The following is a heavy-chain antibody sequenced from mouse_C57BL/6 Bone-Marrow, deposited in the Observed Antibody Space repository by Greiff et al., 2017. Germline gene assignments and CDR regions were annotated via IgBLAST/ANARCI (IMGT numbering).Heavy chain of an antibody. CDR2: IDPANGNT. J-gene: IGHJ3*01. Sequence: VQLKESVAELVRPGASVKLSCTASGFNIKNTYMHWVKQRPEQGLEWIGRIDPANGNTKYASQFQGQATITADTCSNTAYLQLSSLTSEDTAIYYCAVDYYGPGCAYWGQGTLVTVSA. CDR3: AVDYYGPGCAY. CDR1: GFNIKNTY. V-gene: IGHV14-3*01. D-gene: IGHD1-2*01.